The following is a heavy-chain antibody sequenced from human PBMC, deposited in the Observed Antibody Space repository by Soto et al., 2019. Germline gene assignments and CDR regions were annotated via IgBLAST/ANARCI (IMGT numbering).Heavy chain of an antibody. V-gene: IGHV1-8*01. J-gene: IGHJ5*02. CDR1: GYAFSNND. CDR2: MNPNSGNG. Sequence: QVKLVQSGAEVKKPGASVKVSCQASGYAFSNNDISWVRQGTGQGLEWMGWMNPNSGNGDYAQKFQGRVTMTRDTSTSTAYMELSSLTSDDTAIYYCARMATSGTLNWFDPWGQGTLVTVSS. CDR3: ARMATSGTLNWFDP.